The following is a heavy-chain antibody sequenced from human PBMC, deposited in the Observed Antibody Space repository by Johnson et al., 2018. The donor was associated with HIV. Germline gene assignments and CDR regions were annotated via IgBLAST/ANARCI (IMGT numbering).Heavy chain of an antibody. CDR3: ARDQSSRQAFDI. D-gene: IGHD6-6*01. CDR2: ISWNSGSI. CDR1: GFTFDDYA. V-gene: IGHV3-9*01. J-gene: IGHJ3*02. Sequence: VQLVESGGGVVQPGRSPRLSCAASGFTFDDYAMHWVRQAPGKGLEWVSGISWNSGSIGYADSVKGRFTISRDNSKHTLYLQMNSLRAEDTAVYCCARDQSSRQAFDIWGQGTRVTVSS.